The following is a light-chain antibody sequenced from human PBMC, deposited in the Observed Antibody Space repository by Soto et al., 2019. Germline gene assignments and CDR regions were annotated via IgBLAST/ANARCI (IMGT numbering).Light chain of an antibody. CDR2: LGS. CDR3: MQPLQSWT. CDR1: QSLLHSNGYNY. V-gene: IGKV2-28*01. J-gene: IGKJ1*01. Sequence: EIVITHSRLSLPVTPGEPASISCRSSQSLLHSNGYNYLDWYLQKPGQSPQLLIYLGSNRASGVPDRFSGSGSGTDFTLKISRVEAEDVGVYYCMQPLQSWTLGQGTKVDIK.